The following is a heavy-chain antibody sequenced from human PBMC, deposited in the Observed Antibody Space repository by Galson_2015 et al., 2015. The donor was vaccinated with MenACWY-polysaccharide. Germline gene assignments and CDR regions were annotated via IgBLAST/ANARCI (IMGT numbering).Heavy chain of an antibody. CDR2: TRSTSSTI. CDR3: TRGGQGRVPDN. CDR1: GSTFTSNR. Sequence: SMRLSSARSGSTFTSNRMHWVRQAPAWGLECVSYTRSTSSTIHYADSVKGRFTISRDNAQNSLYLQMSSLRAEDTAVYYCTRGGQGRVPDNWGQGTLVTVSS. J-gene: IGHJ4*02. V-gene: IGHV3-48*01. D-gene: IGHD1-1*01.